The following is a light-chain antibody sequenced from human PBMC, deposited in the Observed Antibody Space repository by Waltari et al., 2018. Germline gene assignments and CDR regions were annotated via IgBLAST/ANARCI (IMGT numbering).Light chain of an antibody. J-gene: IGKJ2*01. V-gene: IGKV3D-15*01. CDR2: DVS. Sequence: EIVMTQSPAVLSVSPGQRATLSCRASETVTSHLAWYQQKPGQAPRLLIYDVSTRAAGIPARFSGSGSETEFTLTVTSLQSEDCAVYYCQQYNNWPPYTFGQGTKLEIK. CDR3: QQYNNWPPYT. CDR1: ETVTSH.